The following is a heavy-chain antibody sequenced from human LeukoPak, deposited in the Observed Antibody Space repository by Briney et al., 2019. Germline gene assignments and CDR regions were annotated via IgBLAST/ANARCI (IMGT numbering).Heavy chain of an antibody. Sequence: PSETLSLTCAVYGGSFSGYYWSWTRQPPGKGLEWIGEINHSGSTNYNPSLKSRVTISVDTSKNQFSLKLSSVTAADTAVYYCAREALTYHDFWSGFIFDYWGQGTLVTVSS. CDR2: INHSGST. D-gene: IGHD3-3*01. V-gene: IGHV4-34*09. CDR1: GGSFSGYY. J-gene: IGHJ4*02. CDR3: AREALTYHDFWSGFIFDY.